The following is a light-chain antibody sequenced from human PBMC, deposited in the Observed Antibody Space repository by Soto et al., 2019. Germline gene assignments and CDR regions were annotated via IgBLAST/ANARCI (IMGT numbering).Light chain of an antibody. V-gene: IGKV3-20*01. J-gene: IGKJ1*01. Sequence: EIVLTQSPGTLSLSPGERATLSCRASQSVSSSYLAWYQQKPGQAPRLLIYGASSRATGIPDRFSGSGSGTDSTLTISRLEPEDFAVYYCQQYGSSFWTFGQGTKVDIK. CDR2: GAS. CDR3: QQYGSSFWT. CDR1: QSVSSSY.